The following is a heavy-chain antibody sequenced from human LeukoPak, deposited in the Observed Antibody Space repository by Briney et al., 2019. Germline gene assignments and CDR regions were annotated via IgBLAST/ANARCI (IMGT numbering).Heavy chain of an antibody. CDR2: IYHRGST. J-gene: IGHJ4*02. Sequence: SQTLSLTCPVSGGSLSRGVYSWLWLRHPPGRGLEGLGYIYHRGSTYYNPSLKSRVTISVDRSKNQFSLKLSSVTAADMAVYYCARGHYSGSTRYYFDYWGEGTLVTVSS. CDR1: GGSLSRGVYS. V-gene: IGHV4-30-2*01. CDR3: ARGHYSGSTRYYFDY. D-gene: IGHD1-26*01.